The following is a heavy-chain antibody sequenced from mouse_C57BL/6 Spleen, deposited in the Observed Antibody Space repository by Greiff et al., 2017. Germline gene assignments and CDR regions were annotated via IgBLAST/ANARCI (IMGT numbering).Heavy chain of an antibody. V-gene: IGHV1-80*01. CDR1: GYAFSSYW. CDR3: ARWMDYDSVYYAMDY. Sequence: QVQLQQSGAELVKPGASVKISCKASGYAFSSYWMNWVKQRPGKGLEWIGQIYPGDGDTNYNGKFKGKATLTAEKSSSTAYMQLSSLTSEDSAVYFCARWMDYDSVYYAMDYWGQGTSVTVSS. J-gene: IGHJ4*01. CDR2: IYPGDGDT. D-gene: IGHD2-4*01.